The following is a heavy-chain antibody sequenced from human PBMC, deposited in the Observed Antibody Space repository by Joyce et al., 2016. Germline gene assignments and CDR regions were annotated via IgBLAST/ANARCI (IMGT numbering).Heavy chain of an antibody. V-gene: IGHV3-30*04. Sequence: QVQLVESGGGVVQPGRSLRLSCAGSGFTFNTYNMYWVRQAPGQGVEWVAVISFDKRSTYYTDSVKGRFTISRDNSKNTLFLQMNRLRAEDTAVYYCARDSGKYHYRFDYWGQGTLVSVSS. CDR3: ARDSGKYHYRFDY. CDR1: GFTFNTYN. CDR2: ISFDKRST. D-gene: IGHD1-26*01. J-gene: IGHJ4*02.